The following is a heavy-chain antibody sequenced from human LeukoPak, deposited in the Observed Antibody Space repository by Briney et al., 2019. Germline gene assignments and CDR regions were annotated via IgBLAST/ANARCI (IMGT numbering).Heavy chain of an antibody. J-gene: IGHJ6*03. CDR3: ARGGGLLPEYMDV. CDR1: GYTLTELS. V-gene: IGHV1-24*01. CDR2: FYPEDGET. Sequence: ASVKVSCKVSGYTLTELSMHWVRQAPGKGLEWMGGFYPEDGETIYAQKFQGRVTMTEDTSTDTAYMELSRLRSEDTAVYYCARGGGLLPEYMDVWGKGTTVTVSS. D-gene: IGHD2/OR15-2a*01.